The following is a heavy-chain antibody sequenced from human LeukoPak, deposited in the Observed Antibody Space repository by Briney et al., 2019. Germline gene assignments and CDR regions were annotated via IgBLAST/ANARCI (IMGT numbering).Heavy chain of an antibody. V-gene: IGHV3-53*01. J-gene: IGHJ4*02. CDR3: ARGDNSLFDY. CDR1: GFTVSSNY. Sequence: GGSLRLSCAASGFTVSSNYMNWVRQAPGKGLEWVSLIYSGGSTYYADSVMGQFTISRDNSKSTLYLQMNSLRAEDTAVYYCARGDNSLFDYWGQGTLVTVSS. CDR2: IYSGGST. D-gene: IGHD4-23*01.